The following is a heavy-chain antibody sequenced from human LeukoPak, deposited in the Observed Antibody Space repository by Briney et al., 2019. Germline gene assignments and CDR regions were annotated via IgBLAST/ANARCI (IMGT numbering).Heavy chain of an antibody. CDR1: GGSFSGYY. J-gene: IGHJ6*02. Sequence: SGTLSLTCAVYGGSFSGYYWSWIRQPPGKGLEWIGEINHSGSTNYNPSPKSRVTISVDTSKNQFSLKLSSETAADTAVYYCARGSYYDFWSGYSFYYYYGMDVWGQGTTVTVSS. D-gene: IGHD3-3*01. CDR2: INHSGST. CDR3: ARGSYYDFWSGYSFYYYYGMDV. V-gene: IGHV4-34*01.